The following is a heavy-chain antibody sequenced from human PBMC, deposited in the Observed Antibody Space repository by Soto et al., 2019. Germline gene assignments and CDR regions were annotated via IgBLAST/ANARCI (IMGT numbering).Heavy chain of an antibody. CDR1: GYSFTSYW. CDR2: IYPGDSDT. D-gene: IGHD6-13*01. V-gene: IGHV5-51*01. J-gene: IGHJ4*02. CDR3: ARHGPSIGSSLFTDY. Sequence: GESLKISCKGSGYSFTSYWIGWVRQMPGKGLEWMGIIYPGDSDTRYSPSFQGQVTISADKSISTAYLQWSSLKASDTAMYYCARHGPSIGSSLFTDYWGQGTLVTVSS.